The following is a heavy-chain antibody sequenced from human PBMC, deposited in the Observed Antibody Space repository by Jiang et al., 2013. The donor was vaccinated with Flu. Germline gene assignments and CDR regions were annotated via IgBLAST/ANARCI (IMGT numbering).Heavy chain of an antibody. V-gene: IGHV3-30*18. J-gene: IGHJ6*02. D-gene: IGHD3-22*01. CDR1: GFTFSSYG. CDR3: AKAAYYDSSGYYEEADYYYGMDV. Sequence: VQLVESGGGVVQPGRSLRLSCAASGFTFSSYGMHWVRQAPGKGLEWVAVISYDGSNKYYADSVKGRFTISRDNSKNTLYLQMNSLRAEDTAVYYCAKAAYYDSSGYYEEADYYYGMDVVGP. CDR2: ISYDGSNK.